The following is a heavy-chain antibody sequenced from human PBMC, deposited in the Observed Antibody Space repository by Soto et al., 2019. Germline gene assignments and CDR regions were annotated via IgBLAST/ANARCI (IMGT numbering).Heavy chain of an antibody. CDR3: AREGTGSSWAYYYYYGMDV. CDR2: INPNSGGT. J-gene: IGHJ6*02. V-gene: IGHV1-2*04. Sequence: ASVKVSCKASGYTFTGYYMHWVRQAPGQGXEWMGWINPNSGGTNYAQKFQGWVTMTRDTSISTAYMELSRLRSDDTAVYYCAREGTGSSWAYYYYYGMDVWGQGPTVTVSS. D-gene: IGHD6-13*01. CDR1: GYTFTGYY.